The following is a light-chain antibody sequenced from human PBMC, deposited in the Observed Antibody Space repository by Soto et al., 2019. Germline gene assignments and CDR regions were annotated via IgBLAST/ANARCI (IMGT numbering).Light chain of an antibody. CDR3: KSYDRRLRDYV. CDR2: TNN. V-gene: IGLV1-40*01. Sequence: QSVLTQPPSVSGAPGQRVTISCTGSNANIGAGYDVHWYLQLPGTAPKLLVYTNNNRPSGVPDRFSGSKSGTSASLAITGLQAEDVADYYCKSYDRRLRDYVCGTTTK. CDR1: NANIGAGYD. J-gene: IGLJ1*01.